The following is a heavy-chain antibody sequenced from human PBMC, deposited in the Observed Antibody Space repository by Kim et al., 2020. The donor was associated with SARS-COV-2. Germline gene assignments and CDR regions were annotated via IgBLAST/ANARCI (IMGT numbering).Heavy chain of an antibody. CDR3: ARGVGIAVNFDY. Sequence: NNNPSLKSRVTISVDTSKNQFSLKRSSVTAADTAVYYCARGVGIAVNFDYWGQGTLVTVSS. D-gene: IGHD6-19*01. V-gene: IGHV4-34*01. J-gene: IGHJ4*02.